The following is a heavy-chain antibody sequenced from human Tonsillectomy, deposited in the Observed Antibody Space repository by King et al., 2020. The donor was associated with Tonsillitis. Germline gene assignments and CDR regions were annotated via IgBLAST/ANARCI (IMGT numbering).Heavy chain of an antibody. CDR3: AWDRTMVVMFGS. J-gene: IGHJ4*02. D-gene: IGHD3-22*01. V-gene: IGHV1-69*10. Sequence: RQAPGQGLEWMGGIIPILGIANYAQKFQGRVTITADNSTSTAYMELSSRRSEETAVYYCAWDRTMVVMFGSWGQGTLVTVSS. CDR2: IIPILGIA.